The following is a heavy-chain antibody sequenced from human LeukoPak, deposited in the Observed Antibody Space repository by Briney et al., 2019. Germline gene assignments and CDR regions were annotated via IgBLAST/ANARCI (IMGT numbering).Heavy chain of an antibody. CDR2: ISGSGGST. CDR1: GFTFSSYG. CDR3: ARVLRYCSGGNCYSGGLGYMDV. J-gene: IGHJ6*03. V-gene: IGHV3-23*01. D-gene: IGHD2-15*01. Sequence: GGTLRLSCAASGFTFSSYGMSWVRQAPGKGLEWVSAISGSGGSTYFADSVKGRFTISRDNAKNSLFLQMNSLRAEDTAVYYCARVLRYCSGGNCYSGGLGYMDVWGKGTTVTISS.